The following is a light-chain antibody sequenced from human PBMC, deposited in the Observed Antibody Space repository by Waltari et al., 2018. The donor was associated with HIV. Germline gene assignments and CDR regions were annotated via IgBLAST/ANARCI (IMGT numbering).Light chain of an antibody. J-gene: IGLJ3*02. CDR1: TRDISDFNF. V-gene: IGLV2-14*01. Sequence: HSALTQPASVSGSPGQSITISCPGPTRDISDFNFVSWYQQSPGRAPKLIIFEVYSRPSGISDRFSGSKSGVTASLTISALRAEDEADYFCSSYSARGFVVFGGGTKVTVL. CDR2: EVY. CDR3: SSYSARGFVV.